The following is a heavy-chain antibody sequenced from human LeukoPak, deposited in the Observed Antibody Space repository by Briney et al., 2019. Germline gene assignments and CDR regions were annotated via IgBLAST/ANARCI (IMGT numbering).Heavy chain of an antibody. CDR2: IYNSGST. CDR1: GGSISSSSYY. V-gene: IGHV4-61*05. CDR3: ARGDLTH. Sequence: SETLSLTCTVSGGSISSSSYYWGWIRQPPGKGLEWIGYIYNSGSTNYNPSLKSRVTISVDTSKNQFSLKLSSVTAADTAVYYCARGDLTHWGQGTLVTVSS. D-gene: IGHD2-21*02. J-gene: IGHJ4*02.